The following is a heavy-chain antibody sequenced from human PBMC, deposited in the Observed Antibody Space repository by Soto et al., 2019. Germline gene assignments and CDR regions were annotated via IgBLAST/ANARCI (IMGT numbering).Heavy chain of an antibody. J-gene: IGHJ6*02. V-gene: IGHV3-48*03. CDR3: ARELRTLDRGVTYSMDV. D-gene: IGHD3-10*01. Sequence: EVQLVESGGGLVQPGGSLRLSCAVSGFTYGAYEMNWDRQAPGKGLEWVAYISSSGSIRYYADSVQGRFTISRDNANNSLYLQMNSLRAEDTAVYYCARELRTLDRGVTYSMDVWGQGTTVTVTS. CDR2: ISSSGSIR. CDR1: GFTYGAYE.